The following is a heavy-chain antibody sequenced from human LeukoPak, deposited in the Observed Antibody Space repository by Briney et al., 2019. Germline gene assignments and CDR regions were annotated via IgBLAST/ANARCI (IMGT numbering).Heavy chain of an antibody. D-gene: IGHD5-18*01. Sequence: SETLPLTCTVSGGSISSYYWSWIRQPPGKGLEWIGYIYYSGSTNYNPSLKSRVTISVDTSKNQFSLKLSSVTAADTAVYYCARVVDTASDYWGQGTLVTVSS. J-gene: IGHJ4*02. CDR3: ARVVDTASDY. CDR2: IYYSGST. V-gene: IGHV4-59*01. CDR1: GGSISSYY.